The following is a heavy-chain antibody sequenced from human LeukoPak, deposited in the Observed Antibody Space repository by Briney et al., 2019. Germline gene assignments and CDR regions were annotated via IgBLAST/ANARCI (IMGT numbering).Heavy chain of an antibody. Sequence: ALRLSCAASGFTFSSYAMHWVRQAPGKGLEWVAVISYDGSNKYYADSVKGRFTVSRDNAKNSCDLQMNSLRAGDTAVYYCARPISGTAHDRAFDLWGQGTMVTVSS. J-gene: IGHJ3*01. V-gene: IGHV3-30*14. CDR1: GFTFSSYA. D-gene: IGHD1-14*01. CDR3: ARPISGTAHDRAFDL. CDR2: ISYDGSNK.